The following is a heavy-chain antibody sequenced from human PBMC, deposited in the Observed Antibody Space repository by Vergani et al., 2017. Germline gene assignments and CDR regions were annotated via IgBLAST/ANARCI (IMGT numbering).Heavy chain of an antibody. Sequence: QVQLVQSRAEVKKPGASVKVSCKASGYTFTSYAMHWVRQAPGQRLEWMGWINAGNGNTKYSQKFQGRVTITRDTSASTAYMELSSLRSEDTAVYYCVRGIGYCSGGSCYSYVGYWGQGTLVTVSS. J-gene: IGHJ4*02. V-gene: IGHV1-3*01. CDR3: VRGIGYCSGGSCYSYVGY. CDR2: INAGNGNT. D-gene: IGHD2-15*01. CDR1: GYTFTSYA.